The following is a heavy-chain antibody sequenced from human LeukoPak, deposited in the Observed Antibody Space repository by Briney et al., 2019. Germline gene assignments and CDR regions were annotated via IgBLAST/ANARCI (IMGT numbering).Heavy chain of an antibody. V-gene: IGHV3-9*03. CDR3: AKDSGRSHYYMDV. D-gene: IGHD1-26*01. Sequence: QPGRSLRLSCAASGFTFDDYAMHWVRQAPGRGLEWVSGISWNSGSIGYADSVKGRFTISRDNAKNSLYLQMNSLRAEDMASYYCAKDSGRSHYYMDVWGKGTTVTVSS. J-gene: IGHJ6*03. CDR1: GFTFDDYA. CDR2: ISWNSGSI.